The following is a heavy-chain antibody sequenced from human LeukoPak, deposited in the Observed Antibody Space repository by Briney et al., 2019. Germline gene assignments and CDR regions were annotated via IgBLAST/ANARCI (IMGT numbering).Heavy chain of an antibody. CDR2: IYYSGST. V-gene: IGHV4-59*01. Sequence: SETLSLTCTVSGGSISSYYWSWIRQPPGKGLEWIGYIYYSGSTNYNPSLKSRVTISVDTSKNQFSLKLSSVTAADTAVYYCARVGVVVTAIPYYFDYWGQGTLVTVSS. D-gene: IGHD2-21*02. CDR3: ARVGVVVTAIPYYFDY. J-gene: IGHJ4*02. CDR1: GGSISSYY.